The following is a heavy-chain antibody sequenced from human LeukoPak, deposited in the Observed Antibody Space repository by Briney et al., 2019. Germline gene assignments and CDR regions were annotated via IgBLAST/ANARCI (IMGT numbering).Heavy chain of an antibody. J-gene: IGHJ5*02. D-gene: IGHD5-18*01. CDR2: IYTSGTT. CDR3: ARDYVDTTMGQRFDP. CDR1: GASISSYY. Sequence: PSETLSLTCTVSGASISSYYWSWIWQPAGKGLEWIGRIYTSGTTNYNPSLKSRVTISVDKSKNQFSLKLSSVTAADTAVYYCARDYVDTTMGQRFDPWGHGTLVTVSS. V-gene: IGHV4-4*07.